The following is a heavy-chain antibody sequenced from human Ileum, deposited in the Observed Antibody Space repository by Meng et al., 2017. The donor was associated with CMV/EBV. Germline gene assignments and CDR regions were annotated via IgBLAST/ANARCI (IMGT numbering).Heavy chain of an antibody. J-gene: IGHJ6*02. CDR3: GGTPRDCIRTRSCYHYGMDV. D-gene: IGHD2-2*01. V-gene: IGHV3-21*01. CDR2: ISSSSGDR. CDR1: GFSLLSYS. Sequence: GESLKISCAASGFSLLSYSMNWVRQAPGKGLEWVSFISSSSGDRYYADSVKGRFTISRDDATNSLYLQMNSLGAEDTAVYYCGGTPRDCIRTRSCYHYGMDVWGQGTTVTVSS.